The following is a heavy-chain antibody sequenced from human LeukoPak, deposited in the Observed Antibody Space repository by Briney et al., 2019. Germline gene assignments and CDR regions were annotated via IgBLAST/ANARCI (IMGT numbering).Heavy chain of an antibody. J-gene: IGHJ4*02. V-gene: IGHV4-31*03. CDR3: ARVTYCGGDCYGYFDY. CDR2: IYYSGST. Sequence: SQTLSLTCTVSGGSISSGGYYWSWIRQHPGKGLEWIGYIYYSGSTYYNPSLKSRVTISVDTSKNQFSLKLSSVTAADTAVYYCARVTYCGGDCYGYFDYWGREPWSPSPQ. CDR1: GGSISSGGYY. D-gene: IGHD2-21*02.